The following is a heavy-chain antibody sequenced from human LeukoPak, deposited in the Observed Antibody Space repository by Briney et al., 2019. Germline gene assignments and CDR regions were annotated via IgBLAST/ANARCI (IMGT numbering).Heavy chain of an antibody. D-gene: IGHD3-10*01. CDR1: GFTFSSYA. J-gene: IGHJ5*02. CDR2: ISSNGGST. V-gene: IGHV3-64D*06. Sequence: PGGSLRLSCAASGFTFSSYAMHWVRQAPGKGLEYVSAISSNGGSTYYADSVKGRFTISRDNSKNTLYLQMSSLRAEDTAVYYCVKELWFGELLGWFDPWGQGTLVTVSS. CDR3: VKELWFGELLGWFDP.